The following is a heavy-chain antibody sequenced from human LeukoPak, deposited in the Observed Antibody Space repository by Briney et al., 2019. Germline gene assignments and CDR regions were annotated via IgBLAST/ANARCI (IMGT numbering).Heavy chain of an antibody. V-gene: IGHV4-34*01. CDR2: INHSGST. CDR3: ARGRLYYDSSGYPNDAFDI. D-gene: IGHD3-22*01. J-gene: IGHJ3*02. CDR1: GGSFSGYY. Sequence: SETLSLACAVYGGSFSGYYWSWIRQPPGKGLEWIGEINHSGSTNYNPSLKSRVTISVDTSENQFSLKLSSVTAADTAVYYCARGRLYYDSSGYPNDAFDIWGQGTMVTVSS.